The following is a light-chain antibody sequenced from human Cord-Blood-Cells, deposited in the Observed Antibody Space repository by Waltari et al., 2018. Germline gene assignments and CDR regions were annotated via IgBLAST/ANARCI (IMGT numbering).Light chain of an antibody. CDR2: CAC. CDR1: QSVSSSY. CDR3: QQYGSTPET. V-gene: IGKV3-20*01. J-gene: IGKJ1*01. Sequence: DIVLTQSPGTLSLSPGERATLSCRASQSVSSSYLAWYQQKPGQAPRPLIYCACSRATGIADRFSGSGSGTDFTFTISRVEPEDCAVYYCQQYGSTPETFGQGTKVEIK.